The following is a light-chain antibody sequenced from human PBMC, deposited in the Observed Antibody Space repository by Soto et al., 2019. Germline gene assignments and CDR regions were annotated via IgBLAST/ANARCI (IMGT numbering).Light chain of an antibody. J-gene: IGLJ2*01. CDR2: DVN. CDR1: SSDVGGYNY. CDR3: CSYAVTDVL. V-gene: IGLV2-11*01. Sequence: QSVLTQPASVSGSPGQSITISCTGTSSDVGGYNYVSWYQQHPGKAPKLMIYDVNKRPSGVPDRFSGSKSGNTASLTISGLQAEDEADYYCCSYAVTDVLFGGGTKLTVL.